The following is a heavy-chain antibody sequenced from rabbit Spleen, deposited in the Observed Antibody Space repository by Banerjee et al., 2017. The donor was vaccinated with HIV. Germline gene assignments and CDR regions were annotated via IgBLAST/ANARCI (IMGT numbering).Heavy chain of an antibody. D-gene: IGHD8-1*01. CDR3: ARDGTGGSYFAL. Sequence: QLEESGGGLVQPGGSLKLSCKASGFTLSSYYMNWVRQAPGKGLEWIGYIDPVFGSTYYANWVNGRFTISSHSAQNTLYLQLSSLTATDTATYFCARDGTGGSYFALWGQGTLVTVS. J-gene: IGHJ3*01. CDR1: GFTLSSYY. CDR2: IDPVFGST. V-gene: IGHV1S7*01.